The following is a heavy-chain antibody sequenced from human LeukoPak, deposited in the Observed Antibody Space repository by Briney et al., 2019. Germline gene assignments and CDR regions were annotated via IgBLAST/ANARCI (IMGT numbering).Heavy chain of an antibody. CDR1: GFTFSSYA. CDR3: ARAVIPTTSRHFDY. Sequence: GGSLRLSCAASGFTFSSYAMSWVRQAPGKGLEWVSAISGSGGSTYYADSVKGRFTISRDNSKNTLYLQMNSLRAEDTAVYYCARAVIPTTSRHFDYWGQGTLVTVSS. CDR2: ISGSGGST. V-gene: IGHV3-23*01. J-gene: IGHJ4*02. D-gene: IGHD1-7*01.